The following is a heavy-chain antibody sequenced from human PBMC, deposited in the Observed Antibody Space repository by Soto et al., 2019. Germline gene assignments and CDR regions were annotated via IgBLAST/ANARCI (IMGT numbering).Heavy chain of an antibody. J-gene: IGHJ6*02. V-gene: IGHV3-53*01. Sequence: GGSLRLSCAASGFTVSSNYMSWVRQAPGKGLEWVSVIYSGGSTYYADSVKGRFTISRDNSKNTLYLQMNSLRAEDTAVYYCARSARGMIVVANTYYYYYYGMDVWGQGTTVTVSS. CDR1: GFTVSSNY. D-gene: IGHD3-22*01. CDR3: ARSARGMIVVANTYYYYYYGMDV. CDR2: IYSGGST.